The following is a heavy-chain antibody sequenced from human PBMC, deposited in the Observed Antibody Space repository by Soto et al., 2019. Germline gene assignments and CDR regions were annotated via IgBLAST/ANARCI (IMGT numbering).Heavy chain of an antibody. D-gene: IGHD6-19*01. CDR3: AKGLGGSGGYSGYYGMDG. V-gene: IGHV3-23*01. CDR1: GFTFSSCA. J-gene: IGHJ6*04. Sequence: PVGSLRLSCAASGFTFSSCAMTWVRQAPGKGLQWVSAVSGGGDTTFYADSVKGRFAISRDNSKDTLYLQMNSLRAEDTAVYYCAKGLGGSGGYSGYYGMDGWGKGTTVTVAS. CDR2: VSGGGDTT.